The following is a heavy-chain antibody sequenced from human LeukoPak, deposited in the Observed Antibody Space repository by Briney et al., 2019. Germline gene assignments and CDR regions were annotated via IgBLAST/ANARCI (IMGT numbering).Heavy chain of an antibody. D-gene: IGHD2-15*01. Sequence: SETLSLTCTVSGGSMTNSYWGWIRQPPGKGLEWLGYFYFTGSTNSNPSLKSRVTISLDTSKNQLSLRLTSVTAADTAVYYCARRRQVSYYSPYAFDLWGQGTMVTVSS. CDR3: ARRRQVSYYSPYAFDL. CDR2: FYFTGST. CDR1: GGSMTNSY. V-gene: IGHV4-59*08. J-gene: IGHJ3*01.